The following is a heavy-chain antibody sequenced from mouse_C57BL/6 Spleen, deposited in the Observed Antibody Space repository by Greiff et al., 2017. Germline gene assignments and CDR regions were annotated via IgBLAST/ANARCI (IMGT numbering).Heavy chain of an antibody. V-gene: IGHV1-18*01. Sequence: EVKVVESGPELVKPGASVKIPCMASGYTFTDYNMDWVQQSHGKSLEWIGDINPNNGGTIYNQKFKGKATLPVDKSSSTAYMEHRSLTSEDTAGYYCARGGRGVYFDDWGQGTTLTVSS. CDR2: INPNNGGT. CDR3: ARGGRGVYFDD. J-gene: IGHJ2*01. CDR1: GYTFTDYN.